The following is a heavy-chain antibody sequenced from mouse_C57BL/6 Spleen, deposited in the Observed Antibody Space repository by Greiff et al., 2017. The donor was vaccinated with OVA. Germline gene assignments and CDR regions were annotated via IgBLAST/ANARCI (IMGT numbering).Heavy chain of an antibody. CDR2: IGPEDGDT. Sequence: VQLQQSGAELVRPGASVKLSCTASGFNIKDYYMHWVKQRPEQGLEWIGRIGPEDGDTEYAPKFQGKATMTADTSSNTAYLQLSSLTSEDTAVYYCTSYYGSSIDYWGQGTTLTVSS. D-gene: IGHD1-1*01. V-gene: IGHV14-1*01. CDR3: TSYYGSSIDY. J-gene: IGHJ2*01. CDR1: GFNIKDYY.